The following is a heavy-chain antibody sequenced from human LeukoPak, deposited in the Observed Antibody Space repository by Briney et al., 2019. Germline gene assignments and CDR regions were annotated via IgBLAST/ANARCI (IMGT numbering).Heavy chain of an antibody. CDR2: INHSGST. CDR1: GGSFSGYY. CDR3: ARDTTMVRGVIIT. V-gene: IGHV4-34*01. J-gene: IGHJ4*02. Sequence: PSETLSLTCAVYGGSFSGYYWSWIRQPPGKGLEWIGEINHSGSTNYNPSLKSRVTISVDTSKNQFSLKLSSVTAADTAVYYCARDTTMVRGVIITWGQGTLVTVSS. D-gene: IGHD3-10*01.